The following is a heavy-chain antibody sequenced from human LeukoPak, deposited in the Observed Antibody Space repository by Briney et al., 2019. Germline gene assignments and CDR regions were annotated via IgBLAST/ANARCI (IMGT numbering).Heavy chain of an antibody. D-gene: IGHD3-10*01. CDR1: GGTFISYA. Sequence: GASVTVSCKASGGTFISYAMSWVRQAPGKGLEWVSAISGSGGSTYYADSVKGRFTISRDNSKNTLYLQMNSLRAEDTAVYYCAKRAPLWFGELSPLYFDHWGQGPLVTVSS. CDR3: AKRAPLWFGELSPLYFDH. CDR2: ISGSGGST. V-gene: IGHV3-23*01. J-gene: IGHJ4*02.